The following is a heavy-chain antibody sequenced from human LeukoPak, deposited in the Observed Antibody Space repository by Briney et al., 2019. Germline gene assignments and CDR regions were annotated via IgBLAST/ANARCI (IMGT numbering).Heavy chain of an antibody. Sequence: ASVKVSCKASGYTFTGPYVHWVRQAPGQGLEWMGWINLNSGGTQCVQKFQGKVTMTRDTSVNTAYMDLSRLRFDDTAIYYCATTGFCTAGSCPAFDSWGQGTLVTVSS. CDR2: INLNSGGT. CDR1: GYTFTGPY. D-gene: IGHD2-15*01. CDR3: ATTGFCTAGSCPAFDS. J-gene: IGHJ4*02. V-gene: IGHV1-2*02.